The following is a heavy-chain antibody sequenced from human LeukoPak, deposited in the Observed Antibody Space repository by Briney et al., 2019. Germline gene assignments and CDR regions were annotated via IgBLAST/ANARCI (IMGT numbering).Heavy chain of an antibody. Sequence: GGSLRLSCAASGFTFSDYYMNWIRQAPGKGLEWVSYISSRGSIIYYADSVKGRFTISRDNAKNSLFLQMNSLRAEDTAVYYCARGQDGYNTIDYWGQGTLVTASS. J-gene: IGHJ4*02. D-gene: IGHD5-24*01. CDR1: GFTFSDYY. V-gene: IGHV3-11*04. CDR3: ARGQDGYNTIDY. CDR2: ISSRGSII.